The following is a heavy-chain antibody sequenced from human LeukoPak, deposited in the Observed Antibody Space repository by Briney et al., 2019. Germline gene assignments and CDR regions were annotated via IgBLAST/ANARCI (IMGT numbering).Heavy chain of an antibody. Sequence: SETLSLTCSVSGYSISSAYYWGWIRQPPGKGLEWIGTIYHTGSTYYNPSLKRRVTISLDMSKSHFSLRVTSVTAADTAVYYCARLTNSGYSSGWFPGYFDYWGQGTLVTVSS. CDR1: GYSISSAYY. CDR2: IYHTGST. J-gene: IGHJ4*02. CDR3: ARLTNSGYSSGWFPGYFDY. D-gene: IGHD6-19*01. V-gene: IGHV4-38-2*01.